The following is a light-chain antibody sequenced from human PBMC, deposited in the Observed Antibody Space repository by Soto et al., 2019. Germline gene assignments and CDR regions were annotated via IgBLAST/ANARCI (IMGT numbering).Light chain of an antibody. CDR2: LAS. V-gene: IGKV1-39*01. CDR1: QSVSGW. CDR3: LESSSALT. J-gene: IGKJ5*01. Sequence: DIQMTQSPSTLSASVGYTFTVTCRASQSVSGWLAWYQQKPGKAPKLLIYLASSLQSGVPSRFSGSGSGTDFTLTISSLQPEDLATYYCLESSSALTFGQGTRREIK.